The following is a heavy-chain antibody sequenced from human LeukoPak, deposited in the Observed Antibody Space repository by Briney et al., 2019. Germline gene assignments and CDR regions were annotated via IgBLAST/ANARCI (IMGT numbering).Heavy chain of an antibody. V-gene: IGHV4-39*01. D-gene: IGHD3-3*01. Sequence: SETLSLTCTVSSGSIRSSSYFWGWIRQPPGKGLEWIGSIYFTGNTYYNPSLKSRVTISVDTSKNQFSLKLSSVTAADTAVYYCARLFWSGYSYYYYYMDVWGKGTTVTVSS. CDR1: SGSIRSSSYF. CDR2: IYFTGNT. J-gene: IGHJ6*03. CDR3: ARLFWSGYSYYYYYMDV.